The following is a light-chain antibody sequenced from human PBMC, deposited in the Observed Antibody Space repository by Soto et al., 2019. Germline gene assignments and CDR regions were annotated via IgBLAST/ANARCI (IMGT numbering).Light chain of an antibody. V-gene: IGKV3-20*01. CDR1: QSVTSSY. CDR3: KHFGGTTFT. CDR2: GAS. Sequence: EIVLTQSPGTLSLSPGERATLSCRASQSVTSSYLAWWQQKPGQAPRLLIYGASTRATGIQDRFSGSGSGTHFTLTIRRLEPGDFAVYYCKHFGGTTFTFGQGTRLEIK. J-gene: IGKJ5*01.